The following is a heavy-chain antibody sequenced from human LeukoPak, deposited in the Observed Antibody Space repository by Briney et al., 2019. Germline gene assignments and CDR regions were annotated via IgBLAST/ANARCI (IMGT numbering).Heavy chain of an antibody. D-gene: IGHD6-19*01. CDR1: GYTFTIYD. CDR3: AGRYSSGWYPYYYYYYGMDV. Sequence: GASVTVSFTSSGYTFTIYDINWVRQAPGQGLEWVGWMNTNSGNTGYSQTFQGRVTITRDTSISTHYMQLSSLRSADPAVYYCAGRYSSGWYPYYYYYYGMDVWGQGTTVTVSS. J-gene: IGHJ6*02. CDR2: MNTNSGNT. V-gene: IGHV1-8*01.